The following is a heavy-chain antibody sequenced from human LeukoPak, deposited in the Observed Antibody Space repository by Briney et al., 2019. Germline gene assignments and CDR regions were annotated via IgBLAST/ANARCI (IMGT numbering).Heavy chain of an antibody. CDR3: GRHQARYSGNYYLPYYFDF. CDR2: IYFSGTT. J-gene: IGHJ4*02. V-gene: IGHV4-39*01. D-gene: IGHD1-26*01. Sequence: SETLSLTCTVSGGSISSSSHSWGWIRQPPGKGLEWIGSIYFSGTTYYNPSLKSRVTISVVTSKNQFSLKLNSVTAADTAVYYCGRHQARYSGNYYLPYYFDFWGQGTLVTVSS. CDR1: GGSISSSSHS.